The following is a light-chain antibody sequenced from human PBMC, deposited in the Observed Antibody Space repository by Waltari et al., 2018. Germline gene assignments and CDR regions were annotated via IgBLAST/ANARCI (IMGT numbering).Light chain of an antibody. CDR2: ENT. V-gene: IGLV1-40*01. CDR1: DSNIAPFR. J-gene: IGLJ3*02. Sequence: QSVLTQAPSVSGAPGQRVTISCTGGDSNIAPFRVNWYQHLPGRVPKLLIYENTNRPSGVPDRFSGSRSGTSASLAIAGLQPEDEGDYYCQSYDNSLRGSVLFGGGTKLTVL. CDR3: QSYDNSLRGSVL.